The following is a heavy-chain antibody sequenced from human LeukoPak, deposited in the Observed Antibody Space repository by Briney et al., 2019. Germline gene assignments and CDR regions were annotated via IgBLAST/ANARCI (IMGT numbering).Heavy chain of an antibody. CDR1: GGSFSGYY. CDR2: INHSGST. CDR3: ARGRRWELQGDYDY. D-gene: IGHD1-26*01. J-gene: IGHJ4*02. V-gene: IGHV4-34*01. Sequence: SETLSLTCAVYGGSFSGYYWSWIRQPPGKGLEWIGEINHSGSTNYNPSLKSRVTISVDTSKNQFSLKLSSVTAADTAVYYCARGRRWELQGDYDYWGQGTLVTVSS.